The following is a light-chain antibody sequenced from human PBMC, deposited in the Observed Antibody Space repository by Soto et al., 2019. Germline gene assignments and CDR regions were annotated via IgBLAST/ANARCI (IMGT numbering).Light chain of an antibody. CDR1: SSDVGGYNY. V-gene: IGLV2-8*01. CDR2: EVT. J-gene: IGLJ3*02. Sequence: QSVLTQPPSASGSPGQSVTISCTGTSSDVGGYNYISWYQQHPGKAPKLMIFEVTKRPSGVPHRFSGSKSGNTASLTVSGLQAEDEGDYYCSSYAGSNNWVFGGGTKLTVL. CDR3: SSYAGSNNWV.